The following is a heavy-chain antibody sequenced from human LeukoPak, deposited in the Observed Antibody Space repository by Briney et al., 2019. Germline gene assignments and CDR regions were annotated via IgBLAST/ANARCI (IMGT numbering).Heavy chain of an antibody. J-gene: IGHJ4*02. V-gene: IGHV3-23*01. D-gene: IGHD1-26*01. Sequence: GGSLTLSCPSSVFTFSSYPMSWLRQAPGRGLEWVSAISGSGFSTYHADSVKGPFTISRDNSNNTLYLQMNSLRAEDTAIYYCAKHGGWEPLPDFDYWGQGTLVTVSS. CDR1: VFTFSSYP. CDR2: ISGSGFST. CDR3: AKHGGWEPLPDFDY.